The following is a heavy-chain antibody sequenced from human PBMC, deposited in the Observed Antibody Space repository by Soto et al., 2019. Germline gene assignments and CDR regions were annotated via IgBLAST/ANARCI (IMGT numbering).Heavy chain of an antibody. Sequence: GASVKVSCKASGFTFTSSAVQWVRQARGQRLEWIGWIVVDSGNTNYAQKFQETVTITRDMSTSTAHMDLSSLRSEDTAVYDCAASEQWLVRAYYYDYGMDVWGQGTMVTVSS. CDR3: AASEQWLVRAYYYDYGMDV. D-gene: IGHD6-19*01. CDR1: GFTFTSSA. V-gene: IGHV1-58*01. CDR2: IVVDSGNT. J-gene: IGHJ6*02.